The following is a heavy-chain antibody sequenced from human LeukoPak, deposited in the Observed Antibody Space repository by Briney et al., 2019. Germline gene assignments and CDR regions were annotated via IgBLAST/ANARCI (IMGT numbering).Heavy chain of an antibody. J-gene: IGHJ4*02. CDR1: GFTFSSYS. Sequence: GGSLRLSCAASGFTFSSYSMNWVRQAPGKGLEWVSYISSSSSTIYYADSVKGRFTISRDNAKNSLYLQMNSLRAEDTAVYYCARTKYDYGDEYFDYWGQGTLVTVSS. V-gene: IGHV3-48*04. CDR2: ISSSSSTI. CDR3: ARTKYDYGDEYFDY. D-gene: IGHD4-17*01.